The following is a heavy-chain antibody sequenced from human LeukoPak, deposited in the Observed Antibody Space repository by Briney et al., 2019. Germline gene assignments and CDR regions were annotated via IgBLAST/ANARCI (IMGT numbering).Heavy chain of an antibody. Sequence: PSETLSLTCAVSGGSISSSSYYWGWIRQPPGKGLEWIGSIYYSGSTYYNPSLKSRVTISVDTSKNQFSLKLSSVTAADTAVYYCARDSVAGYDILTGYYKANNWFDPWGQGTLVTVSS. CDR2: IYYSGST. CDR1: GGSISSSSYY. CDR3: ARDSVAGYDILTGYYKANNWFDP. V-gene: IGHV4-39*07. D-gene: IGHD3-9*01. J-gene: IGHJ5*02.